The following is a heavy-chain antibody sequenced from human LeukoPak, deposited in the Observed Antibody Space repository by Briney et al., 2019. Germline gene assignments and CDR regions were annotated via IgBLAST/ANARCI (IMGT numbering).Heavy chain of an antibody. V-gene: IGHV3-53*01. CDR2: IYSGGST. CDR3: AKDLRGIAVVGAFDI. J-gene: IGHJ3*02. CDR1: GFTVSTNY. D-gene: IGHD6-19*01. Sequence: PGGSLRLSCAASGFTVSTNYRSWVRQAPGKGLEWVSVIYSGGSTYYADSVKGRFTISRDNSKNTLYLQMNSLRAEDTAVYYCAKDLRGIAVVGAFDIWGQGTMVTVSS.